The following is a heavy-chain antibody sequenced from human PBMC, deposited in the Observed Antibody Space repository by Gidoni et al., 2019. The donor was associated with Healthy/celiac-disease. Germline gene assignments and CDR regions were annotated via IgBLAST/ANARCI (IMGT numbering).Heavy chain of an antibody. V-gene: IGHV3-48*03. D-gene: IGHD6-19*01. CDR1: GFTFSSYE. CDR2: ISISCNTN. Sequence: EVQLVESGGGLVQPGGSLRLSCAASGFTFSSYELNWVRKAPGKGLDWVLKISISCNTNNYADPVKGRITISRNKAKNSMYLKRKSRRAEDTVVYDCARKGGGLGHFDYWGQGTLVTVSS. CDR3: ARKGGGLGHFDY. J-gene: IGHJ4*02.